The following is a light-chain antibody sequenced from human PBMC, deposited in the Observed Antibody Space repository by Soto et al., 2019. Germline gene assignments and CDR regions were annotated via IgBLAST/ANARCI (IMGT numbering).Light chain of an antibody. Sequence: QSVLTQPASVSGSPGQSITISCTGTSSDVGGYNYVSWYQQHPGKAPKLKIYYVSHRPSGVSSRFSGSKSGNTASLTISGLQAEDEADYYCCSYTTSSVYVFGTGTKLTVL. CDR3: CSYTTSSVYV. J-gene: IGLJ1*01. CDR2: YVS. V-gene: IGLV2-14*01. CDR1: SSDVGGYNY.